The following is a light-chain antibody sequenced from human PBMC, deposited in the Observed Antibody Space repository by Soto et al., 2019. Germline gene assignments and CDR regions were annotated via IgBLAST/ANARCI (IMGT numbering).Light chain of an antibody. CDR3: QSYDSSLSSYV. CDR2: INN. CDR1: SSNIGAGYD. Sequence: QSVLTQPPSVSGARGQRVTISCTGSSSNIGAGYDVHWYQQLPGTAPKLLIYINNNRPSGVPDRFSGSKSGTSASLAITGLQAEDEADYYCQSYDSSLSSYVFGTGTKLTVL. V-gene: IGLV1-40*01. J-gene: IGLJ1*01.